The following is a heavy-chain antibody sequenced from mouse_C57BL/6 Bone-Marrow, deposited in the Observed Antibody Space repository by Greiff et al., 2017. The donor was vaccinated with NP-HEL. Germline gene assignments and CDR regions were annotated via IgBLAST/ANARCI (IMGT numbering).Heavy chain of an antibody. CDR1: GYTFTSYW. J-gene: IGHJ2*01. CDR3: ARNDYYGSSYDY. D-gene: IGHD1-1*01. V-gene: IGHV1-61*01. CDR2: IYPSDSET. Sequence: QVQLQQPGAELVRPGSSVKLSCKASGYTFTSYWMDWVKQRPGQGLEWIGNIYPSDSETHYNQKFKDKATLTVDKSSSTAYMQLSSLTYEDSAVYYCARNDYYGSSYDYWGQGTTLTVSS.